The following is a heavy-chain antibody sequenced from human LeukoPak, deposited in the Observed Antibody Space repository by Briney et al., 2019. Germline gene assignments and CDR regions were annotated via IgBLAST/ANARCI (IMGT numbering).Heavy chain of an antibody. CDR2: VYHSGST. V-gene: IGHV4-38-2*01. J-gene: IGHJ4*02. D-gene: IGHD3-22*01. Sequence: SETLSLTCAVSDYSISSGNYWGWIRQPPGKGLEWIGSVYHSGSTHYSPSLKSRVTIAVDTSENQFSLKLSSVTAADTAVYYCARNDSSGYFDYWGQGTLVTVSS. CDR1: DYSISSGNY. CDR3: ARNDSSGYFDY.